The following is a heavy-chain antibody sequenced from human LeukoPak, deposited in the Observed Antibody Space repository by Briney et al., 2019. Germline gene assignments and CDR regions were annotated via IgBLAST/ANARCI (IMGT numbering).Heavy chain of an antibody. CDR1: GFTFSSYG. CDR2: ISYDGSNK. CDR3: AKDGSTGYCSGGSCYHVGPPLDY. J-gene: IGHJ4*02. D-gene: IGHD2-15*01. Sequence: GRSLRLSCAASGFTFSSYGMHWVRQAPGKGLEWVAVISYDGSNKYYADSVKGRFTISRDNSKNTLYLQMNSLRAEDTAVYYCAKDGSTGYCSGGSCYHVGPPLDYWGQGTLVTVSS. V-gene: IGHV3-30*18.